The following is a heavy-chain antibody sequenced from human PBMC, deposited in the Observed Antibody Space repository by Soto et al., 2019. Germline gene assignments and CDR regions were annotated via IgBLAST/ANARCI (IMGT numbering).Heavy chain of an antibody. CDR2: ISNNGNT. J-gene: IGHJ3*01. CDR3: ASSYISSWILHEAFDV. D-gene: IGHD6-13*01. CDR1: GGSFSGNY. V-gene: IGHV4-34*01. Sequence: ETLSLTCAVDGGSFSGNYWSWIRRTPGKGLEWIGEISNNGNTNYTSSLTSRVTMSVESAKTQSSPKLSSVTAADTAVYYCASSYISSWILHEAFDVWGQGTMLTVS.